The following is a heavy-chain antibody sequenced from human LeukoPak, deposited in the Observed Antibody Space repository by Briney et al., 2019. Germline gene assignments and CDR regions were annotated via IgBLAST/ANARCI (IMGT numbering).Heavy chain of an antibody. CDR3: ARDPQIQDCSGGSCLRGWFDP. Sequence: SETLSLTCTVSGGSISSSSYYWGWIRQPPGKGLEWIGSIYYSGSTYYNPSLKSRVTISVDTSKNQFSLKLSSVTAADTAVYYCARDPQIQDCSGGSCLRGWFDPWGQGTLVTVSS. V-gene: IGHV4-39*07. CDR1: GGSISSSSYY. J-gene: IGHJ5*02. CDR2: IYYSGST. D-gene: IGHD2-15*01.